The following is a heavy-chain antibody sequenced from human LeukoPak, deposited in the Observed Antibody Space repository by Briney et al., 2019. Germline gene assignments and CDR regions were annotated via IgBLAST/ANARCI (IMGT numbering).Heavy chain of an antibody. J-gene: IGHJ4*02. CDR1: GFSFSAFG. CDR2: STYDGSNT. CDR3: AFIAAAGEFDY. Sequence: PGGSLRLSCSISGFSFSAFGMHWVRQAPGKGLEWVALSTYDGSNTYYGDSVKGRFIISRDASKNTLFLQMDSLRAEDTAVYYCAFIAAAGEFDYWGQGTLVTVSS. V-gene: IGHV3-30*03. D-gene: IGHD6-13*01.